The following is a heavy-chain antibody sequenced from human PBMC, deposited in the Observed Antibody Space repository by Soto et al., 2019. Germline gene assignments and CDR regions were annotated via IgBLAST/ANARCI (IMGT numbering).Heavy chain of an antibody. CDR1: GFTFDDYT. J-gene: IGHJ6*02. CDR2: ISWDGGST. Sequence: GGSLRLSCAASGFTFDDYTMHWVRQAPGKGLEWVSLISWDGGSTYYADPVKGRFTISRDNSKNSLYLQMNSLRTEDTALYYCAKDILWRVTTGDYGMDVWGQGTTVTVSS. V-gene: IGHV3-43*01. CDR3: AKDILWRVTTGDYGMDV. D-gene: IGHD2-21*01.